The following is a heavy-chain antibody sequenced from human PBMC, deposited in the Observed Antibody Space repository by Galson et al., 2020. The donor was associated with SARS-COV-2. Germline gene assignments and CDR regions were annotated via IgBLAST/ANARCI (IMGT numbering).Heavy chain of an antibody. J-gene: IGHJ5*02. CDR3: ARGEPALLWLGEGWCDP. D-gene: IGHD3-10*01. V-gene: IGHV4-38-2*02. Sequence: SETLSLTCTVSGYSISSGYYWGWIRQPPGKGLEWIGSIYHSGSTYYNPSLKSRVTISVDTSKNQFSLKLSSVTAADTAVYYCARGEPALLWLGEGWCDPWGEGALVTVCS. CDR1: GYSISSGYY. CDR2: IYHSGST.